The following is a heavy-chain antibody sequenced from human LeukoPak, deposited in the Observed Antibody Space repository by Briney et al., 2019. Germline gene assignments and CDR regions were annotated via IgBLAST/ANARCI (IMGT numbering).Heavy chain of an antibody. Sequence: GGSLRLSCAASGFTFSNAWMSWVRQAPGKGLEWVSYISSSGSTIYYADSVKGRFTISRDNAKNSLYLQMNSLRAEDTAVYYCARFRDYDSSGYYSLLFDYWGQGTLVTVSS. CDR2: ISSSGSTI. CDR1: GFTFSNAW. V-gene: IGHV3-11*04. D-gene: IGHD3-22*01. J-gene: IGHJ4*02. CDR3: ARFRDYDSSGYYSLLFDY.